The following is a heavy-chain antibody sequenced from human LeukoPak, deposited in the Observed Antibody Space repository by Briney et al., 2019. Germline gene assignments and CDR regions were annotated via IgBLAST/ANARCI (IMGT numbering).Heavy chain of an antibody. Sequence: PSETLSLTCAVSGGSISSGGYSWSWIRQPPGKGLEWIGYIYYSGSTNYNPSLKSRVTISVDTSKNQFSLKLSSVTAADTAVYYCASSYSITIFGVVTPRFDYWGQGTLVTVSS. V-gene: IGHV4-61*08. CDR3: ASSYSITIFGVVTPRFDY. CDR1: GGSISSGGYS. CDR2: IYYSGST. D-gene: IGHD3-3*01. J-gene: IGHJ4*02.